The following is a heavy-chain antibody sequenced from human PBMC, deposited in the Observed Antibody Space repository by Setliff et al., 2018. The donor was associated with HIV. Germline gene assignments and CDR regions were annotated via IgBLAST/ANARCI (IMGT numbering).Heavy chain of an antibody. J-gene: IGHJ6*03. V-gene: IGHV1-8*02. D-gene: IGHD3-10*01. Sequence: ASVKISCKPSGYTYTSYDINWVRQATGQGLEWMGWMNPNSGNTGYAQKFQGRVIMTRNTSISTAYMELSSLRSDDTAVYYCARGRSLVRGSGSPEYYYMDVWGRGTTVTVSS. CDR2: MNPNSGNT. CDR1: GYTYTSYD. CDR3: ARGRSLVRGSGSPEYYYMDV.